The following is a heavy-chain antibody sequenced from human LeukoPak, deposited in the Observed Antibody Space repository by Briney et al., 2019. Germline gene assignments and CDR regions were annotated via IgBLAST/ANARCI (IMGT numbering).Heavy chain of an antibody. CDR1: GFTFSSHG. J-gene: IGHJ4*02. CDR3: ARDNGRWLQLSRPLDY. CDR2: IRYDGNNK. D-gene: IGHD5-24*01. V-gene: IGHV3-30*02. Sequence: GRSLRLSCVASGFTFSSHGMHWVRQAPGKGLEWVAFIRYDGNNKYYADSVKGRFTISRDNSKNTLYLQMNSLRAEDTAVYYCARDNGRWLQLSRPLDYWGQGTLVTVSS.